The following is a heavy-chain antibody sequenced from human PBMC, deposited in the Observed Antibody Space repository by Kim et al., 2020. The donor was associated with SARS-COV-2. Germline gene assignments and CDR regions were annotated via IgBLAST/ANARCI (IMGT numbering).Heavy chain of an antibody. V-gene: IGHV3-73*01. CDR2: IRSKANSYAT. CDR3: TSVGATTGGADY. CDR1: GFTFSGSA. J-gene: IGHJ4*02. D-gene: IGHD1-26*01. Sequence: GGSLRLSCAASGFTFSGSAMHWVRQASGKGLEWVGRIRSKANSYATAYAASVKGRFTISRDDSKNTAYLQMNSLKTEDTAVYYCTSVGATTGGADYWGQGTLVTVSS.